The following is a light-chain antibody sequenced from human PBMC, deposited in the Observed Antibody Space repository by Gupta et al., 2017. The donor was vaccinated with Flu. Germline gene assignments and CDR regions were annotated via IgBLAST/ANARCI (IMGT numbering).Light chain of an antibody. CDR2: DAS. Sequence: EIVLTQSPATLSLSRGDRAILSCVVSQSVNIYLAWYQQKPGQPPRLLMFDASKRDAGIPDRFSGSGYGTDVTLTISTREQEDFAVYYCQQHSCLPRYTFGQGTQLE. J-gene: IGKJ2*01. V-gene: IGKV3-11*01. CDR3: QQHSCLPRYT. CDR1: QSVNIY.